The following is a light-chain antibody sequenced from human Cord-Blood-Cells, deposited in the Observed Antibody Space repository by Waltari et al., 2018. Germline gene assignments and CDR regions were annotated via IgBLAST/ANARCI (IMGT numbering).Light chain of an antibody. V-gene: IGKV1-39*01. Sequence: DIQMTQSPSSLSASVGDRVTITCRASQSISSHLNWYQQKPEKAPKLLIYAASSLQSGVPSRFSGSGSGTDFTLTISSLQPEDFATYYCQQSYSTPRTFGQGTKVEIK. CDR2: AAS. J-gene: IGKJ1*01. CDR1: QSISSH. CDR3: QQSYSTPRT.